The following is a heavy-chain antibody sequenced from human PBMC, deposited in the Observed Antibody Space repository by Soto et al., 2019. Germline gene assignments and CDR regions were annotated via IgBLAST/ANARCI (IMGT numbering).Heavy chain of an antibody. V-gene: IGHV4-61*08. Sequence: SETLSLTCTVSGGSISSGGDYWSWIRQHPGKGLEWIGYIYYSGSTNYNPSLKSRVTISVDTSKNQFSLKLSSVTAADTAVYYCARDRPASYCSSTSCHGAYYYYYMDVWGKATTVTVSS. CDR2: IYYSGST. CDR3: ARDRPASYCSSTSCHGAYYYYYMDV. J-gene: IGHJ6*03. CDR1: GGSISSGGDY. D-gene: IGHD2-2*01.